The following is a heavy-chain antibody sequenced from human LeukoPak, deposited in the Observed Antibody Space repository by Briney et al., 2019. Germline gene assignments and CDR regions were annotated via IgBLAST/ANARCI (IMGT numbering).Heavy chain of an antibody. Sequence: GGSLRLACAASGFTFRSYGMNWVRQAPGKGPEWVSYISSRSTTMYYADSVRGRFTISRDNAKNSLYLEMNSLRPEDTAVYYCAKDSHPSGYGDFYYMDVWGKGTTVTVSS. CDR2: ISSRSTTM. CDR3: AKDSHPSGYGDFYYMDV. V-gene: IGHV3-48*01. J-gene: IGHJ6*03. D-gene: IGHD3-22*01. CDR1: GFTFRSYG.